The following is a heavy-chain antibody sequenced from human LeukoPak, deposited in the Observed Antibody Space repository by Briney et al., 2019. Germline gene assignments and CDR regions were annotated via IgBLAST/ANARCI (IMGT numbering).Heavy chain of an antibody. V-gene: IGHV3-21*01. CDR3: ARDVEYSSSSVSGRSFDF. CDR2: ISSSSGYI. Sequence: PGGSLRLSCATSGFTFSIYSMNWVRQAPGKGLEWVSSISSSSGYIYYADSVKGRFTTSRDNAKNSLSLQMNSLRAEDTAVYYCARDVEYSSSSVSGRSFDFWGQGTLVTVSS. J-gene: IGHJ4*02. CDR1: GFTFSIYS. D-gene: IGHD6-6*01.